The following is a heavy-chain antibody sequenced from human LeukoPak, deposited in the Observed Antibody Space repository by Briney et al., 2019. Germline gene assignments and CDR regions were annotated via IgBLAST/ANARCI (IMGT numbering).Heavy chain of an antibody. J-gene: IGHJ4*02. V-gene: IGHV3-23*01. CDR2: ISADGGAR. CDR1: GFTFSAYA. CDR3: AKESLPHRGYYFDS. Sequence: GGSLRLSCAASGFTFSAYAMSWVRQARGKGLEWVSAISADGGARLYADSVKGRFTISRDNSENTVSLQVNSLRAGDTAVYFCAKESLPHRGYYFDSWGRGTLITVSS. D-gene: IGHD3-22*01.